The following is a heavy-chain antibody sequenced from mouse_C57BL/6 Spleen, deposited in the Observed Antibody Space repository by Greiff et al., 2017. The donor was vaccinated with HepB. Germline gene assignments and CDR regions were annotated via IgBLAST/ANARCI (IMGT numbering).Heavy chain of an antibody. CDR3: TVGWLLRYAMDY. Sequence: EVKLQESGEGLVKPGGSLKLSCAASGFTFSSYAMSWVRQTPEKRLEWVAYISSGGDYIYYADTVKGRFTISRDNARNTLYLQMSSLKSEDTAMYYCTVGWLLRYAMDYWGQGTSVTVSS. CDR1: GFTFSSYA. D-gene: IGHD2-3*01. V-gene: IGHV5-9-1*02. CDR2: ISSGGDYI. J-gene: IGHJ4*01.